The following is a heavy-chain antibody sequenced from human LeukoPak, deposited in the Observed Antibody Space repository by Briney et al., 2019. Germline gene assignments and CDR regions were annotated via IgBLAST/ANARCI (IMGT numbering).Heavy chain of an antibody. J-gene: IGHJ3*02. Sequence: KPSETLSLTCTVSGGSISSSSYYWGWIRQPPGKGLEWIGSIYYSGSTYYNPSLKSRVTISVDTSKNQFSLKLSSVTAADTAVYYCARAEGERWLQSDDAFDIWGQGTMVTVSS. CDR1: GGSISSSSYY. CDR2: IYYSGST. V-gene: IGHV4-39*07. D-gene: IGHD5-24*01. CDR3: ARAEGERWLQSDDAFDI.